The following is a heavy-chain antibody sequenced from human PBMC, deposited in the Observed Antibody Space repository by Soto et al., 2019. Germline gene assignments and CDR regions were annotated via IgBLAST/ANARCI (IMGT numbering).Heavy chain of an antibody. CDR1: GVTFSSDW. Sequence: GGSLRLSCAASGVTFSSDWMTWVRQAPGKGLEWVANINQDENNKNYGDSVKGRFTISRDNSKNTLYLQMSSLRPEDTAVYYCAKADYYHSSGYPDYWGQGALVTVSS. CDR3: AKADYYHSSGYPDY. D-gene: IGHD3-22*01. V-gene: IGHV3-7*02. J-gene: IGHJ4*02. CDR2: INQDENNK.